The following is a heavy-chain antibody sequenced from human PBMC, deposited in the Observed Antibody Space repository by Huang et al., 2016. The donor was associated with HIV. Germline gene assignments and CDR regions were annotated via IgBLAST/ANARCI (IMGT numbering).Heavy chain of an antibody. CDR1: GYTFTSYG. J-gene: IGHJ3*02. Sequence: QIQLMQSGPELKQPGASVKVSCKASGYTFTSYGITWVRQAPGQGPDGRGWISASSGDTEYAQKFQGRVTLTTDTSTNIAYMELRSLRSDDTAKYYCARDPKYHRIGYYRQRRGIDIWGQGTMVIVSS. V-gene: IGHV1-18*01. CDR2: ISASSGDT. CDR3: ARDPKYHRIGYYRQRRGIDI. D-gene: IGHD3-22*01.